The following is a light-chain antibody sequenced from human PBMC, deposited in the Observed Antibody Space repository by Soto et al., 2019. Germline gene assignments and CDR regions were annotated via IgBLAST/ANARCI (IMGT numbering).Light chain of an antibody. J-gene: IGKJ1*01. CDR1: QSVSSTL. CDR3: QHYGDSWWT. Sequence: ELVLTQSPVALSLSSGERATLSCRASQSVSSTLLTWYQQKPGQAPRLLIYGVSSRATGIPDRFSGSGSGTDFTLTISRVEPEDFAVYFCQHYGDSWWTFGQGSRVEIK. CDR2: GVS. V-gene: IGKV3-20*01.